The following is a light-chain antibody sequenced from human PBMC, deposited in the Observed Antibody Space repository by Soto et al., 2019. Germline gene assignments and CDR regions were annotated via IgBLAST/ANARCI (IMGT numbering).Light chain of an antibody. CDR2: GAS. J-gene: IGKJ4*01. Sequence: EIVMTQSPATLSVSPGERATLSSRPSQSVNIYLAWYQQKPGQAPRLLIFGASSRATGIPARFSGSGSGTEFNLTISSLQSEDFAVYFCQQYDDWLRLTFGGGTKVDIK. CDR1: QSVNIY. V-gene: IGKV3D-15*01. CDR3: QQYDDWLRLT.